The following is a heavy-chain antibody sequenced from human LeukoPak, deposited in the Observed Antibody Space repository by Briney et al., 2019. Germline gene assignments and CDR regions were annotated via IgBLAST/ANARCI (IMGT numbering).Heavy chain of an antibody. D-gene: IGHD3-22*01. CDR1: GLTFSRYW. CDR3: TSDGYYDHASAFDI. V-gene: IGHV3-74*01. Sequence: GGSLRLSCAASGLTFSRYWMHWVRQAPGKGRMWVAQITHDGRDATYTNSVKGRFTISRDNAKNILYLQMNYLRAEDTAVYFCTSDGYYDHASAFDIWGPGTMVTVS. CDR2: ITHDGRDA. J-gene: IGHJ3*02.